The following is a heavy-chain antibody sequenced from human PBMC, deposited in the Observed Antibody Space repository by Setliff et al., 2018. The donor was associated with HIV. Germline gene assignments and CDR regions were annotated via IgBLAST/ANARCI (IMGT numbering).Heavy chain of an antibody. V-gene: IGHV2-5*01. Sequence: ASGPTLVNPTPTLTLTCTFSGFSLSASAVGVGWTRQPPGKALEWLALVSWNDDKRYNPSLSAGLTITKDTSKNQVVLTMTTMDPVDTATYYCARSWPGGLSLFFDYWGRGTLVTVS. CDR1: GFSLSASAVG. D-gene: IGHD3-16*02. CDR3: ARSWPGGLSLFFDY. J-gene: IGHJ4*02. CDR2: VSWNDDK.